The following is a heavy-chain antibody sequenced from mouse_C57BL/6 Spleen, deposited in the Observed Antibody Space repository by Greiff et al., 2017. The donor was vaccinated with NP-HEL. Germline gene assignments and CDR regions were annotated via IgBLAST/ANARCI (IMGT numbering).Heavy chain of an antibody. CDR3: ARGSYYAMDY. CDR2: INPNNGGT. D-gene: IGHD1-1*02. J-gene: IGHJ4*01. CDR1: GYTFTVYN. Sequence: VQLQQPGPELVKPGASVQIPCKASGYTFTVYNMDWVKQSYGKCLEWIGDINPNNGGTIYNQKFKGKATSTASKSSSTAYMGLRSLTSEDTAVYYGARGSYYAMDYWGEGTSVTVSS. V-gene: IGHV1-18*01.